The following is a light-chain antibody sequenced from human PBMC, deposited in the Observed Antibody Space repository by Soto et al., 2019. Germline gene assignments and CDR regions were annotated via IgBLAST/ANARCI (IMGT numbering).Light chain of an antibody. V-gene: IGKV1-39*01. Sequence: DTQMTQSPSSLSASVGDRVTITCRASQSIGNYLSWYQQKPGKAPKLLVYAASSLQSGVPSRFSGSGSGTDFTLTISRLQPEDFATYYFQQSYSSLLTVGGGTKVDIK. CDR2: AAS. J-gene: IGKJ4*01. CDR1: QSIGNY. CDR3: QQSYSSLLT.